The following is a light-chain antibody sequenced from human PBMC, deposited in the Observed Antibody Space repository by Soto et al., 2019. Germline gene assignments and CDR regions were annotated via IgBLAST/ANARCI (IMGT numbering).Light chain of an antibody. CDR3: QQYNNWPRT. V-gene: IGKV3-15*01. Sequence: EIVMTQSPATLSVSPGERATLSCRASQSVDSNVAWYQQKPDRAPRLLICGAVTRATGIPARVSGSGSGTEFTLTISSLQSEDFGVYYCQQYNNWPRTFGPGTKVDVK. CDR2: GAV. CDR1: QSVDSN. J-gene: IGKJ3*01.